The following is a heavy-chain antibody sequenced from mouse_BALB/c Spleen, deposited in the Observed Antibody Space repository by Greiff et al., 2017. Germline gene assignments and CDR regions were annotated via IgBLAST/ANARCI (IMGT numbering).Heavy chain of an antibody. V-gene: IGHV5-6-5*01. CDR1: GFTFSSYA. CDR2: ISSGGST. CDR3: ARFSDGYYAAWFAY. D-gene: IGHD2-3*01. Sequence: EVMLVESGGGLVKPGGSLKLSCAASGFTFSSYAMSWVRQTPEKRLEWVASISSGGSTYYPDSVKGRFTISRDNARNILYLQMSSLRSEDTAMYYCARFSDGYYAAWFAYWGQGTLVTVSA. J-gene: IGHJ3*01.